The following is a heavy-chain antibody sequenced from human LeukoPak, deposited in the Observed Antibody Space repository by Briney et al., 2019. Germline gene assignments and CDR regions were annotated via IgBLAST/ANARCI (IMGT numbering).Heavy chain of an antibody. V-gene: IGHV3-7*03. CDR1: GFTFSSDW. D-gene: IGHD2-15*01. J-gene: IGHJ3*02. CDR2: IKQNRSEK. Sequence: GGSLRLSCAASGFTFSSDWMSWVRQAPGKGLEWVANIKQNRSEKYYVDSVKGRFNISRDNAKNSLYLQMNRLRAEDTAVYYCARDTLLPGAFDIWGQGTMVTVSS. CDR3: ARDTLLPGAFDI.